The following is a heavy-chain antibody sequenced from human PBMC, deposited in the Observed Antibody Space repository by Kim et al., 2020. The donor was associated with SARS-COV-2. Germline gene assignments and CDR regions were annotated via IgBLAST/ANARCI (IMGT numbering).Heavy chain of an antibody. CDR3: SRNRIPMVRGAPDY. Sequence: ASVKVSCKASGYTFTSYYVHWVRQAPGQGLEWMGIINPSNDATTYAQKFQGRVTLTRDTYTSTVYMELSSLISDDTALYYCSRNRIPMVRGAPDYWGQGTLVTVSS. J-gene: IGHJ4*02. V-gene: IGHV1-46*01. D-gene: IGHD3-10*01. CDR1: GYTFTSYY. CDR2: INPSNDAT.